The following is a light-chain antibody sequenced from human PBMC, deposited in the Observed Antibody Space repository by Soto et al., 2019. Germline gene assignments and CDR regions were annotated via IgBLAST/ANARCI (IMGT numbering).Light chain of an antibody. CDR1: QSVSSY. Sequence: EIVLTQSPATLSVSPGERATLSCRASQSVSSYLAWYQQKPGQAPRLLIYDASNRATGIPARLSGSGSGTDFTLIISSIEPEDFAVYYCQQRSNWPTFGQGTKVDIK. CDR2: DAS. CDR3: QQRSNWPT. J-gene: IGKJ1*01. V-gene: IGKV3-11*01.